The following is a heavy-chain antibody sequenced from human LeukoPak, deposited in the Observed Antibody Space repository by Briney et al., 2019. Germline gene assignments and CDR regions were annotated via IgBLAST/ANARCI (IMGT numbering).Heavy chain of an antibody. V-gene: IGHV4-34*01. CDR1: GGSFSGYY. Sequence: SETLSLTXAVYGGSFSGYYWSWIRQPPGKGLEWIGEINHSGSTNYNPSLKSRVTISVDTSKNQFSLKLSSVTAADTAVYYCARHPPRYYDSSGYTIWGQGTMVTVSS. CDR2: INHSGST. D-gene: IGHD3-22*01. CDR3: ARHPPRYYDSSGYTI. J-gene: IGHJ3*02.